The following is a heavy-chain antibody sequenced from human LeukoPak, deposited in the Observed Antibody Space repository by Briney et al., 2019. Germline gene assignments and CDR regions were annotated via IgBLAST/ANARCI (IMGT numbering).Heavy chain of an antibody. J-gene: IGHJ3*02. D-gene: IGHD7-27*01. CDR2: ISYDGANK. CDR3: ARDRLGAGSFDI. Sequence: QPGGSLRLSCAASGFTFSNYGMHWLRQAPGKGLGWVAVISYDGANKYYADSAKGRFTISRDNSKNTLYLQMNSLREDDTAVYYCARDRLGAGSFDIWGQGTMVTVSS. V-gene: IGHV3-30*03. CDR1: GFTFSNYG.